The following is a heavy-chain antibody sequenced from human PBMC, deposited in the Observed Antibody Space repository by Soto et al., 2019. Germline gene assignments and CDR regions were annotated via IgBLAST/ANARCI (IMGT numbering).Heavy chain of an antibody. CDR2: LYYSGST. D-gene: IGHD4-17*01. J-gene: IGHJ2*01. Sequence: QLQLQESGPGLVKPSETLSLTCIVSGGSSTSSNYYWGWIRQPPGKGLEWIGNLYYSGSTYYNSSLQSRVTISVDTSKNEFSLNLRSVTAADTAVYYCARTSYSDRWRDWYLDRWGRGALVTISS. V-gene: IGHV4-39*01. CDR3: ARTSYSDRWRDWYLDR. CDR1: GGSSTSSNYY.